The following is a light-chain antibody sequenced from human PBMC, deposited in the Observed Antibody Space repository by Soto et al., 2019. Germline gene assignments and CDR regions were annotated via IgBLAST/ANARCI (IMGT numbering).Light chain of an antibody. J-gene: IGKJ1*01. CDR3: KKYNNWPWT. V-gene: IGKV3-15*01. CDR2: GAS. Sequence: EIVMTQSPATMSVSPGERAPLSGRASQSVSSNLAWYQQNPGQANRLLIYGASTRATGIPARFSGSGSGTEFTLTISSLQSEEFAVYYCKKYNNWPWTVGEGTKVDI. CDR1: QSVSSN.